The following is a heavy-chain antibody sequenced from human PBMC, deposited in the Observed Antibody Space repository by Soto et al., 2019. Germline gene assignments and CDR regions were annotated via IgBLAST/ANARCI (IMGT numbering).Heavy chain of an antibody. D-gene: IGHD3-16*02. Sequence: ASVKVSCKASGYTFTSYGISWVRQAPGQGLEWMGWISAYNGNTNYAQKFQGRVTITADESTSTAYMELSSLRSEDTAVYYCARRSKAGVIPSYFDYWGQGTLVTVSS. V-gene: IGHV1-18*01. CDR1: GYTFTSYG. J-gene: IGHJ4*02. CDR3: ARRSKAGVIPSYFDY. CDR2: ISAYNGNT.